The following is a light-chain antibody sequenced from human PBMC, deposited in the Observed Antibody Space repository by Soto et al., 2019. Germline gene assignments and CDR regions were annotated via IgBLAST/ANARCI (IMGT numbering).Light chain of an antibody. J-gene: IGKJ2*02. CDR2: WAS. CDR1: QTIFYSSNNKNY. V-gene: IGKV4-1*01. CDR3: QQPGKWPST. Sequence: DIVMTQSPDSLAVSLGEGATIKCKSSQTIFYSSNNKNYVAWYQQKSGQPPKLLIYWASMRESGVPDRFSGSGSETDFTLTTSSMQAEDVAVYYCQQPGKWPSTFGPGTKVEMK.